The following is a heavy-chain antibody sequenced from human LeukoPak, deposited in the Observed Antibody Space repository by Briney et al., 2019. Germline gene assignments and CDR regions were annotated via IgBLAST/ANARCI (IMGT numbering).Heavy chain of an antibody. D-gene: IGHD2-2*01. CDR3: ARLRDIVVVPAPIDY. CDR1: GYSFTSYW. J-gene: IGHJ4*02. CDR2: IYPGDSDT. V-gene: IGHV5-51*01. Sequence: GESLQISCKGSGYSFTSYWIGWVRQMPGKGLEWMGIIYPGDSDTGYSPSFQGQITISADKSISTAYLQWSSLKASDTAMYYCARLRDIVVVPAPIDYWGQGTLVTVSS.